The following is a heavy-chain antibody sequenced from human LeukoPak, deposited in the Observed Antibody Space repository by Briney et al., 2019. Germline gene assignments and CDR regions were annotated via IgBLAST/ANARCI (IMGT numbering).Heavy chain of an antibody. CDR1: GFTFSSYD. CDR3: ARGAYSSGWFPFDY. D-gene: IGHD6-19*01. Sequence: GGSLRLSCAASGFTFSSYDMHWVRQAPGKGLEWVSAIGTAGDTYYPGSVKGRFTISRENAKNSLYLQMNSLRAGDTAVYYCARGAYSSGWFPFDYWGQGTLVTVSS. V-gene: IGHV3-13*01. J-gene: IGHJ4*02. CDR2: IGTAGDT.